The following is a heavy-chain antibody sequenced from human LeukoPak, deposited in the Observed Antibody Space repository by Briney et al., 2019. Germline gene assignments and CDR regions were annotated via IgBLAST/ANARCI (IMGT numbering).Heavy chain of an antibody. CDR2: FDPEDGET. Sequence: APVKVSCKVSGYTLTELSMHWVRQAPGKGLEWMGGFDPEDGETIYAQKFQGRVTMTEDTSTDTAYMELSSLRSEDTAVYYCATKGTYYDFWSGPYYFDYWGQGTLVTVSS. D-gene: IGHD3-3*01. J-gene: IGHJ4*02. CDR3: ATKGTYYDFWSGPYYFDY. CDR1: GYTLTELS. V-gene: IGHV1-24*01.